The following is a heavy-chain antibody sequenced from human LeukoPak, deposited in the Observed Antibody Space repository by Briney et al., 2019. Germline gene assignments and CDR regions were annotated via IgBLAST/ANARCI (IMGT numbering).Heavy chain of an antibody. CDR1: GYSFTSYW. J-gene: IGHJ5*02. D-gene: IGHD1-20*01. CDR2: IYPVDSDT. CDR3: ARRATGNWNDADEKFWFDP. Sequence: HGESLKTSCKGSGYSFTSYWIGWVRQIPGKGLEGIGIIYPVDSDTRSSPSFQGQVTSSADKSISTAYLQWSSLKASDTALYYSARRATGNWNDADEKFWFDPWGQGTLVTVSS. V-gene: IGHV5-51*01.